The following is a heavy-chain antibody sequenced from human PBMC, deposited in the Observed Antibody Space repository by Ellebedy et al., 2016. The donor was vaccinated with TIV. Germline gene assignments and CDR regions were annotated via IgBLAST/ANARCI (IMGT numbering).Heavy chain of an antibody. V-gene: IGHV2-5*01. D-gene: IGHD3-9*01. Sequence: SGPTLVXPTQTLTLTCTFSGFSLSTSGVGVGWIRQPPGKALEWLALIYWNDDKRYSPSLKSRLTITKDTSKNQVVLTMTNMDPVDTATYYCAHLAEYYDILTGPPEYGMDVWGQGTTVTVSS. CDR1: GFSLSTSGVG. J-gene: IGHJ6*02. CDR3: AHLAEYYDILTGPPEYGMDV. CDR2: IYWNDDK.